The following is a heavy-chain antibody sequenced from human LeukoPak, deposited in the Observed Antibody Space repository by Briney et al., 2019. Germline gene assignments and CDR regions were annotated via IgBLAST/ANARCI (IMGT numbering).Heavy chain of an antibody. D-gene: IGHD3-10*01. V-gene: IGHV1-69*04. CDR3: ARARRDYGPGDQPDY. CDR2: IIPILGIA. CDR1: GATFTSYA. J-gene: IGHJ4*02. Sequence: SVKLSCKAAGATFTSYAISLMRQAPGQGLEWMGRIIPILGIANYAQKVQGRVRITAAKSTSKAYMELSSLRSEDTAVYYCARARRDYGPGDQPDYWGQGTLVTVSS.